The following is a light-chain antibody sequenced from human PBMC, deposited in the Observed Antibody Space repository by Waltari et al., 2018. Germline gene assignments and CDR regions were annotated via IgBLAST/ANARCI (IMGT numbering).Light chain of an antibody. CDR2: EVI. V-gene: IGLV2-14*03. J-gene: IGLJ3*02. Sequence: QSALTQPASVSASPGQSITISCTGTSGDIGAYNHVSWYQQHPGNAPKLMIYEVIHRPSGGSNRLSGSKSGNTASLAISGLQAEDEAYYYCMSYTTTITWVFGGGTKLTVL. CDR3: MSYTTTITWV. CDR1: SGDIGAYNH.